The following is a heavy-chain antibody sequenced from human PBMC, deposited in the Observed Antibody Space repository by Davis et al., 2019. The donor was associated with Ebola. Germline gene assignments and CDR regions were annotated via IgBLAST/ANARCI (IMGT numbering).Heavy chain of an antibody. Sequence: MPGGSLRLSCAVYGGSFSGYYWSWIRQPPGKGLEWIGEINHSGSTNYNPSLKSRVTISVDTSKNQFSLKLSSVTAADTAVYYCAGYCSGGSCYGYYYGMDVWGQGTTVTVSS. CDR2: INHSGST. CDR3: AGYCSGGSCYGYYYGMDV. D-gene: IGHD2-15*01. J-gene: IGHJ6*02. CDR1: GGSFSGYY. V-gene: IGHV4-34*01.